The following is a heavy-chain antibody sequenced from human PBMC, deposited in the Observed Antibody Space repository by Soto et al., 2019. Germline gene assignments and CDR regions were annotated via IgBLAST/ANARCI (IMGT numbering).Heavy chain of an antibody. Sequence: ASVKVSCKASGYTFTSYAMHWVRQAPGQRLEWMGWINAGNGNTKYSQEFQGRVTITRDTSASTAYMELSSLRSEDTAVYYCARAGRVAARPRIDYYYYYGMDVWGQGTTVTVSS. D-gene: IGHD6-6*01. CDR2: INAGNGNT. V-gene: IGHV1-3*01. J-gene: IGHJ6*02. CDR1: GYTFTSYA. CDR3: ARAGRVAARPRIDYYYYYGMDV.